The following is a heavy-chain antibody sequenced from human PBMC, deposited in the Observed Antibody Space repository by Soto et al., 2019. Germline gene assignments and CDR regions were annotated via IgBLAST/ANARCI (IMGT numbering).Heavy chain of an antibody. V-gene: IGHV4-4*07. D-gene: IGHD3-10*01. J-gene: IGHJ6*02. CDR2: IYTSGST. Sequence: SSETLSLTCTVSGGSISSYYWRWIRQPAGKGLEWIGRIYTSGSTNYNPPLKSRVTMSVDTSKNQFSLKLSSVTAADTAVYYCARDRVYYYGSGRADYFYYGMDVWGQGTTVTVSS. CDR3: ARDRVYYYGSGRADYFYYGMDV. CDR1: GGSISSYY.